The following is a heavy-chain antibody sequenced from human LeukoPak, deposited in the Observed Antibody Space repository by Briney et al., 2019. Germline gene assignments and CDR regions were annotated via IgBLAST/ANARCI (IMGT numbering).Heavy chain of an antibody. CDR1: GGSINNYKW. Sequence: PSETQSLTCAVSGGSINNYKWWSWIRQSPGKGLEWLGEIFYTGSPNYNPSFKSRITMSVDKSKNQFSLILTSVTVADTAVYYCARDGASYYDHWGQGILVTVTS. J-gene: IGHJ5*02. CDR3: ARDGASYYDH. V-gene: IGHV4-4*02. D-gene: IGHD3-10*01. CDR2: IFYTGSP.